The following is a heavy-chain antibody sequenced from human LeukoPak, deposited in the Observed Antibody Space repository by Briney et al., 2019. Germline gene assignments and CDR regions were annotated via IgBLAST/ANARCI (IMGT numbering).Heavy chain of an antibody. J-gene: IGHJ4*02. CDR2: INPNSGGT. D-gene: IGHD3-3*01. Sequence: GASVTVSFKASGYRFTEYYIHWFRQAPGQGLEGMGCINPNSGGTYYGQMFQGRVTMTRDTSISTAYMQLSSLRSDDTAVYYCARGGGHYNFVYGCPWGQGTLATVSS. CDR3: ARGGGHYNFVYGCP. V-gene: IGHV1-2*02. CDR1: GYRFTEYY.